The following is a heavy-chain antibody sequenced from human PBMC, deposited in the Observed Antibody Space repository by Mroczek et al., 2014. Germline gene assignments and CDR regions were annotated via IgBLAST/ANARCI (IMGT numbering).Heavy chain of an antibody. CDR2: IYYSGST. CDR3: ASTQGTVTTNYYYGMDV. Sequence: VQLVETGPGLVKPSETLSLTCTVSGGSISSYYWSWIRQPPGKGLEWIGYIYYSGSTNYNPSLKSRVTISVDTSKNQFSLKLSSVTAADTAVYYCASTQGTVTTNYYYGMDVWGQGTTVTVSS. D-gene: IGHD4-17*01. CDR1: GGSISSYY. V-gene: IGHV4-59*01. J-gene: IGHJ6*02.